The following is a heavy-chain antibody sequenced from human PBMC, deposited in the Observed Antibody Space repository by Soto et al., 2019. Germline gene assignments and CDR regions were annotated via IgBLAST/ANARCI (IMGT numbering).Heavy chain of an antibody. Sequence: PSETLSLTCTVSVDSITTYYWNWIRQPAGKGLEWIGRIDASGNTNYNPSLNSRVTLSVDTSKKQFSLKLTSVTAADTAVYYCARFSNKWFQTEGMDVLGQGTTVTVSS. V-gene: IGHV4-4*07. D-gene: IGHD3-10*01. CDR1: VDSITTYY. J-gene: IGHJ6*02. CDR2: IDASGNT. CDR3: ARFSNKWFQTEGMDV.